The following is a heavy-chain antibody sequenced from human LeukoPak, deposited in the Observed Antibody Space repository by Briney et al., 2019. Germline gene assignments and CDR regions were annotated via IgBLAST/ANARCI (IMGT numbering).Heavy chain of an antibody. D-gene: IGHD5-24*01. CDR1: GFTVSSNY. CDR3: ASSNGMATISAFDY. Sequence: PGGSLRLSCAASGFTVSSNYMSWVRQAPGKGLEWVSVIYSGGSTYYADSVKGRFTISRDNSKNTLYLQMNSLRAEDTAVYYCASSNGMATISAFDYWGQGTLVTVSS. J-gene: IGHJ4*02. CDR2: IYSGGST. V-gene: IGHV3-66*01.